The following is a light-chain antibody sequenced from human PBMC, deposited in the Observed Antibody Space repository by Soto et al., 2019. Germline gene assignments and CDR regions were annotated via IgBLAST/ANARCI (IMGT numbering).Light chain of an antibody. J-gene: IGKJ2*01. CDR2: GAS. V-gene: IGKV3-20*01. CDR3: QQYGSSPQT. Sequence: EIVMTQSPGTLSVSPGEGATLSCTASQSVHLNLAWYQQKPGQAPRLLIYGASSRATGIPDRFSGSGSGTDFTLTISRLEPEDFAVYYCQQYGSSPQTFGQGTKLEIK. CDR1: QSVHLN.